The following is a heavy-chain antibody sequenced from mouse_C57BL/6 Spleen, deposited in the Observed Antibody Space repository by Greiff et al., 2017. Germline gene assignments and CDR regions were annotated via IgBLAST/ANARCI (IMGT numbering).Heavy chain of an antibody. J-gene: IGHJ1*03. V-gene: IGHV1-39*01. CDR2: INPNYGTT. Sequence: VHVKQSGPELVKPGASVKISCKASGYSFTDYNMNWVKQSNGKSLEWIGVINPNYGTTSYNQKFKGKATLTVDQSSSTAYMQLNSLTSEDSAVYYCARSGGLRWYFDVWGTGTTVTVSS. CDR3: ARSGGLRWYFDV. D-gene: IGHD2-4*01. CDR1: GYSFTDYN.